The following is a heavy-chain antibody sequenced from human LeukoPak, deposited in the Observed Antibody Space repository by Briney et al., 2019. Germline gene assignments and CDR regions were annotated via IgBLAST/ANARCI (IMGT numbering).Heavy chain of an antibody. CDR1: GGSISSYY. CDR2: IYYSGST. V-gene: IGHV4-59*01. Sequence: PSETLSLTCVVSGGSISSYYWSWIRQPPGKGLEWIGYIYYSGSTNYNPSLKSRVTISVDTSKNQFSLKLSSVTAADTAVYYCARASTSSSGYLRYFFDYWGQGTLVTVSS. D-gene: IGHD6-19*01. CDR3: ARASTSSSGYLRYFFDY. J-gene: IGHJ4*02.